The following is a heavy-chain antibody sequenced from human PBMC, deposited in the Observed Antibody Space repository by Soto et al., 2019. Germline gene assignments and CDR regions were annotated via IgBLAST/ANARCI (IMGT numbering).Heavy chain of an antibody. Sequence: LSLTCTVSGGSSSSGDYYWSWIRQPPGKGLEWIGYIYYSGSTYYNPSLKSRVTISVDTSKNQFSPKLSSVTAADTAVYYCARDWGGYDWGYFDYWGQGTLVTVSS. V-gene: IGHV4-30-4*01. CDR1: GGSSSSGDYY. D-gene: IGHD5-12*01. CDR3: ARDWGGYDWGYFDY. J-gene: IGHJ4*02. CDR2: IYYSGST.